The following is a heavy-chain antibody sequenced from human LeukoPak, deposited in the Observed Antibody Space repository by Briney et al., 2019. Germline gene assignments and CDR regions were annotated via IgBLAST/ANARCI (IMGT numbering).Heavy chain of an antibody. Sequence: PSETLSLTCAVSGGSISSYYWSWIRQPPGKGLEWIGYIYYSGSTNYNPSLKSRVTMSVDTSKNQFSLKLSSVTAADTAVYYCARDQGDNWFDPWGQGTLVTVSS. CDR3: ARDQGDNWFDP. J-gene: IGHJ5*02. CDR2: IYYSGST. V-gene: IGHV4-59*01. D-gene: IGHD3-16*01. CDR1: GGSISSYY.